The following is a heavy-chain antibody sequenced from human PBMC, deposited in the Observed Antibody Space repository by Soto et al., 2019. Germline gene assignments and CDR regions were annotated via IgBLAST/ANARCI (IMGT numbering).Heavy chain of an antibody. Sequence: SETLSLTCTVSGGSISSSSYYWGWIRQPPGKGLEWIGTIYYSGSAYYNPSLKSRVTISVDTSKNQFSLKLSSVTAADTAVYYCATSGYYDSSGYYTNWYFDLWGRGTLVTVSS. CDR3: ATSGYYDSSGYYTNWYFDL. J-gene: IGHJ2*01. D-gene: IGHD3-22*01. CDR2: IYYSGSA. CDR1: GGSISSSSYY. V-gene: IGHV4-39*01.